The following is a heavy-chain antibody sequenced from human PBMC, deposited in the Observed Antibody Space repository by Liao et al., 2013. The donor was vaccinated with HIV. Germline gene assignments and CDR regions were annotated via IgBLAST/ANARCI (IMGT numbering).Heavy chain of an antibody. Sequence: QVQLQQWGAGLLKPSETLSLTCAVYGGSFSGYYWSWIRQPPGKGLEWIGEINHSGSTNYNPSLKSRVTISVDTSKNQFSLKLSSVTAADTAVYYCARSYVAPIHGGYFDYWGQGNPGSPSPQ. J-gene: IGHJ4*02. V-gene: IGHV4-34*01. D-gene: IGHD4-23*01. CDR2: INHSGST. CDR3: ARSYVAPIHGGYFDY. CDR1: GGSFSGYY.